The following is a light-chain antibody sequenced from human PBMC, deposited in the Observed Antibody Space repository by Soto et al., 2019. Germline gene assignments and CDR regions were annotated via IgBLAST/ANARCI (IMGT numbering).Light chain of an antibody. Sequence: QSALTQPASGSGSPGQSVTVSCTGTSSDVGGYNYVSWYQQHPGTAPKLLIYDVSYRPSGVSNRFSGSKSGNTASLTISGLQAEDEADYYCSSYSSASTRVFGGGTKVTVL. CDR3: SSYSSASTRV. J-gene: IGLJ3*02. CDR2: DVS. V-gene: IGLV2-14*03. CDR1: SSDVGGYNY.